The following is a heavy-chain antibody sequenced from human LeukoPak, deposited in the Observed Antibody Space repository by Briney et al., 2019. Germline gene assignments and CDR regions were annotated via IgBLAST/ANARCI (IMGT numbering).Heavy chain of an antibody. Sequence: PGGSLRLSCAASGFTFSSYAMSWVRQAPGKGLEWVSAISGGGGSTYYADSVKGRFTISRDNSKNTLYLQMNSLRAEDTAVYYCANTVPRTTVTGDYWGQGTLVTVSS. D-gene: IGHD4-11*01. CDR1: GFTFSSYA. CDR3: ANTVPRTTVTGDY. V-gene: IGHV3-23*01. J-gene: IGHJ4*02. CDR2: ISGGGGST.